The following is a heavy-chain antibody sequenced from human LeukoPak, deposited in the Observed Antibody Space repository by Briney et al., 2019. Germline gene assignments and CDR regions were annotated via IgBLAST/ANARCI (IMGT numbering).Heavy chain of an antibody. V-gene: IGHV4-39*02. J-gene: IGHJ6*02. CDR3: ARSGPYCSGGSCYAYAMDV. CDR1: GGSISKSPYY. Sequence: SETLSLTCSVSGGSISKSPYYWAWIRQTTGKGLEWIANIYYSGNTYYNLSLKRRVTISVDTSKNHFSLKLNSVTAADTAVYYCARSGPYCSGGSCYAYAMDVWGQGTTATVSS. CDR2: IYYSGNT. D-gene: IGHD2-15*01.